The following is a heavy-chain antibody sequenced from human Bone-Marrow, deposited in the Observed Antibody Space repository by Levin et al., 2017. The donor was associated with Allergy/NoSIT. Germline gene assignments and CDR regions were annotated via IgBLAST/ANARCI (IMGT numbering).Heavy chain of an antibody. D-gene: IGHD2-15*01. J-gene: IGHJ6*02. V-gene: IGHV5-51*01. CDR2: IYPGDSHT. CDR3: ARGSCSGGSCCAYDLAV. CDR1: GYTFTSHW. Sequence: PGGSLRLSCKGSGYTFTSHWIGWVRQMPGKGLEWLGIIYPGDSHTGYSPSFQGPVTISADRSVSTAHLQWNSLKASDTAMYYCARGSCSGGSCCAYDLAVWGQGTTVTVTS.